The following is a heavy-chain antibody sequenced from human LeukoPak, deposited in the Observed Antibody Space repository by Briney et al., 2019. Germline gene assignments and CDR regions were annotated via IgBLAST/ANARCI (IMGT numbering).Heavy chain of an antibody. CDR3: ARASMVLYYFDY. D-gene: IGHD2/OR15-2a*01. CDR2: ISYDGSNK. CDR1: GFTFSSYA. J-gene: IGHJ4*02. V-gene: IGHV3-30*04. Sequence: PGRSLRLSCAASGFTFSSYAMHWVRQAPGKGLERVAVISYDGSNKYYADSVKGRFTISRDNSKNTLYLQINSLRAEDTAVYYCARASMVLYYFDYWGQGTLVTVSS.